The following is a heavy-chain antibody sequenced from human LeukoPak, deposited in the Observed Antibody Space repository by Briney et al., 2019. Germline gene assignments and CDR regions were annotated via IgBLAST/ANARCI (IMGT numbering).Heavy chain of an antibody. V-gene: IGHV1-69*04. CDR2: IIPILGIA. CDR3: AKGEKGGDY. D-gene: IGHD1-26*01. J-gene: IGHJ4*02. Sequence: SVKVSFKASGGTFSSYAISWVRQAPGQGLEWMGRIIPILGIANYAQKFQGRVTITADKSTSTAYMELSSLRSEDTAVYYCAKGEKGGDYWGKGTLVTVS. CDR1: GGTFSSYA.